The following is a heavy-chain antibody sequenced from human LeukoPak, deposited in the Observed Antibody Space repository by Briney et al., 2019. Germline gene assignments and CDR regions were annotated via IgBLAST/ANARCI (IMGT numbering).Heavy chain of an antibody. CDR1: GFTFSDYA. V-gene: IGHV3-23*01. CDR2: ISGSGGTT. CDR3: AKDRWGDYVWGSFY. D-gene: IGHD3-16*01. Sequence: GGSLRLSCAASGFTFSDYAMSWVRQAPGKGLEWVSSISGSGGTTYYADSVTGRFTISRDNSKNSLYLQMNSLRTEDTALYYCAKDRWGDYVWGSFYWGQGTLVTVSS. J-gene: IGHJ4*02.